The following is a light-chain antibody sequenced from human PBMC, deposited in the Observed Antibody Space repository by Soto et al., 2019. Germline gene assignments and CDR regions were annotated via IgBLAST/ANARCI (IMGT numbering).Light chain of an antibody. CDR3: QQYYSPWT. CDR2: WAS. V-gene: IGKV4-1*01. Sequence: DIVMTQSPDSLAVSLGERATINCKYSQSVLYGSNSKNYLAWYQQKPGQPPKLLIYWASTRESGVPDRFSGSGSGTDFTLTISSLQAEEVAVYYCQQYYSPWTFGQGTKVEL. J-gene: IGKJ1*01. CDR1: QSVLYGSNSKNY.